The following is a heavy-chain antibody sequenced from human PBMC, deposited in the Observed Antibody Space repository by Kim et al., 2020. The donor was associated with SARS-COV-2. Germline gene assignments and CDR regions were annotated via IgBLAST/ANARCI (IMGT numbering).Heavy chain of an antibody. J-gene: IGHJ6*02. Sequence: ASVKVSCKASGYTFTSYDINWVRQATGQGLEWMGWMNPNSGNTGYAQKFQGRVTMTRNTSISTAYMELSSLRSEDTAVYYCARGSLWFGEHYYYDGMDVWGQGTTVTVSS. CDR3: ARGSLWFGEHYYYDGMDV. CDR1: GYTFTSYD. V-gene: IGHV1-8*01. CDR2: MNPNSGNT. D-gene: IGHD3-10*01.